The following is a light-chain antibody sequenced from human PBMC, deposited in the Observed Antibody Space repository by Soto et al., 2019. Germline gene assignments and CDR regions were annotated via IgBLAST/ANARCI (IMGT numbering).Light chain of an antibody. Sequence: EIVWTQSPGTLSWSPGERATLSCRASRTVSSSYLAWYQQKPGQAPRLLIYGASSSAPGIPDRFSGSGSGTYFTLTINRLEPEDFAVYYCQQYGSSPLPFGGGTKVEIK. CDR1: RTVSSSY. V-gene: IGKV3-20*01. CDR3: QQYGSSPLP. J-gene: IGKJ4*02. CDR2: GAS.